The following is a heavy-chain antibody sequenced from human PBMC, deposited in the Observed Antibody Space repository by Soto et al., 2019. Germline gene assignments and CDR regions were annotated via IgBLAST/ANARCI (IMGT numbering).Heavy chain of an antibody. CDR2: IVPISDTT. J-gene: IGHJ6*02. D-gene: IGHD2-2*01. CDR1: GGTFSSYA. Sequence: QVQLVQSGAEVKKPGSSVKVSCKASGGTFSSYAISWVRQAPGQGLEWMGGIVPISDTTNYAQKFQGRVTITADESTTTAYMELSSLRSEDTAVYYSARSQASSTILEIYYYYYYGMDVWGQGTTVTVSS. V-gene: IGHV1-69*01. CDR3: ARSQASSTILEIYYYYYYGMDV.